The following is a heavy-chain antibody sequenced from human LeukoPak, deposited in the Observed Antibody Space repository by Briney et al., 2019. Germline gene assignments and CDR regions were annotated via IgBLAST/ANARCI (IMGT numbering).Heavy chain of an antibody. CDR3: ARPDTYYYDRSGPGSFDY. Sequence: ASVKVSCKASGGTFSSYAISWVRQAPGQGLEWMGWINPNSGDTNYAQKFQGRVTMTRDTSISTAYMELSRLRSDDTAVYYCARPDTYYYDRSGPGSFDYWGQGTLVTVSS. J-gene: IGHJ4*02. V-gene: IGHV1-2*02. CDR1: GGTFSSYA. D-gene: IGHD3-22*01. CDR2: INPNSGDT.